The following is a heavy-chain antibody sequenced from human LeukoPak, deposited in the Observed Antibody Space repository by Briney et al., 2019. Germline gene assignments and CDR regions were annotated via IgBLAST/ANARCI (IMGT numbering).Heavy chain of an antibody. CDR1: GFTFGDYA. J-gene: IGHJ4*02. D-gene: IGHD3-22*01. Sequence: GGSLRLSCTASGFTFGDYAVSWVRQAPGKGLEWVGFIGSKGYGGTTEYAASVEGRFIISRDDSRGVAYLQMNSLKTEDTAVYYCGSSTGYYSDYFDYWGQGTLVTVSS. CDR3: GSSTGYYSDYFDY. CDR2: IGSKGYGGTT. V-gene: IGHV3-49*04.